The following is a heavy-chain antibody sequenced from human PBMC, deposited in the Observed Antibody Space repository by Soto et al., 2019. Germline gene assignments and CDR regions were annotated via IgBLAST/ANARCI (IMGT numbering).Heavy chain of an antibody. CDR1: GFTFSNYD. J-gene: IGHJ6*02. V-gene: IGHV3-13*01. CDR2: ITTTGDT. CDR3: AREXHGGSYGMDV. Sequence: EVQLVESGGGLVQPGGSLRLSCAASGFTFSNYDMHWVRQVTGKGLEWVSGITTTGDTYYPGSVKGRFTISREKAKNSLYLQMNSLSAGDTAVYYCAREXHGGSYGMDVWGQGTTVTVSS.